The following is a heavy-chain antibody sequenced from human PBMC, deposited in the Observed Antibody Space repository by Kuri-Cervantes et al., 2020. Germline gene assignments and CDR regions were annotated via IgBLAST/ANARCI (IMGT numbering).Heavy chain of an antibody. D-gene: IGHD3-16*02. J-gene: IGHJ6*02. CDR2: INPNSGGT. CDR3: ARAIGMGTYYYYGMDV. Sequence: ASVKVSCKASGYTFTGYYMHWVRQAPGQGLEWMGWINPNSGGTSYAQRLQGRVTMTTDTSTSTAYMELSSLRSEDTAVYYCARAIGMGTYYYYGMDVWGQGTTVTVSS. CDR1: GYTFTGYY. V-gene: IGHV1-2*02.